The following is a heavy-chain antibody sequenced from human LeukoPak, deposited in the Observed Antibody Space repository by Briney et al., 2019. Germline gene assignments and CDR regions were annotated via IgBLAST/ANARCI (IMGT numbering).Heavy chain of an antibody. J-gene: IGHJ5*02. CDR3: ARDRRIAAAGEWFDP. D-gene: IGHD6-13*01. V-gene: IGHV1-18*01. CDR2: ISAYNGNT. Sequence: ASVKVSCKASGYTFTSYGISWVRQAAGQGLEWMGWISAYNGNTNYAQKLQGRVTMTTDTSTSTAYMELRSLRSDDTAVYYCARDRRIAAAGEWFDPWGQGTLVTVSS. CDR1: GYTFTSYG.